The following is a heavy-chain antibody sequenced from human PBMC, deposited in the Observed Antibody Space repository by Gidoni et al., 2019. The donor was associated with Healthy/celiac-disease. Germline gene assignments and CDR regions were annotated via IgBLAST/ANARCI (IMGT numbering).Heavy chain of an antibody. CDR2: INPSGGST. D-gene: IGHD2-15*01. V-gene: IGHV1-46*01. CDR3: AREFDSDPRKINIPWFDP. J-gene: IGHJ5*02. CDR1: GYTFTSYY. Sequence: QVQLVQSGAEVKKPGASVKVSCKASGYTFTSYYMHWVRQAPGQGLEWMGIINPSGGSTSYAQKFQGRVTMTRDTSTSTVYMELSSLRSEDTAVYYCAREFDSDPRKINIPWFDPWGQGTLVTVSS.